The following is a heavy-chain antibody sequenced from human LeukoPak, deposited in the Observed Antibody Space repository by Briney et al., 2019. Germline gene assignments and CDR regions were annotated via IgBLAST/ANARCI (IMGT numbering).Heavy chain of an antibody. CDR1: GYTFTSYG. CDR3: GYDSSGSAIDY. Sequence: GASVKVSCKASGYTFTSYGISWVRQAPGQGLEWMGWISAYNGNTNYAQKLQGRVTMTTDTSTSTAYIELRSLRSDDTAVYYCGYDSSGSAIDYWGQGTLVTVSS. CDR2: ISAYNGNT. V-gene: IGHV1-18*01. D-gene: IGHD3-22*01. J-gene: IGHJ4*02.